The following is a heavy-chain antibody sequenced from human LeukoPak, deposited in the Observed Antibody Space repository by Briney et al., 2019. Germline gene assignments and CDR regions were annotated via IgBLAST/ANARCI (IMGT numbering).Heavy chain of an antibody. CDR2: IYHSGST. J-gene: IGHJ4*02. Sequence: SETLSLTCAVSGGSIISGIYSWSWIRQPPGKGLEWIGHIYHSGSTYFNPSLKSRVTISVDRSKNQFSLKLSSVTAADTAVYYCARGGISTPVVYYFAFWGQGTLVTVSS. V-gene: IGHV4-30-2*01. D-gene: IGHD3-16*01. CDR3: ARGGISTPVVYYFAF. CDR1: GGSIISGIYS.